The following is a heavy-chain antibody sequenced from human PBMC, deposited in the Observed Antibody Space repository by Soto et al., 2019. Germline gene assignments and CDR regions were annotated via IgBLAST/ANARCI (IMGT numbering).Heavy chain of an antibody. Sequence: QVQLVQSGAEVKKPGSSVKVSCKASGGTFSNYPISWVRQAPGQGLEWMGGIIPIFGTVNYAQKFQGRVTITADXXXXXXXMXXXXXXSEDXXVYXXXXGNHRWLQLWYFDLWGRGTLVTVSS. CDR1: GGTFSNYP. CDR2: IIPIFGTV. CDR3: XXGNHRWLQLWYFDL. J-gene: IGHJ2*01. D-gene: IGHD5-12*01. V-gene: IGHV1-69*12.